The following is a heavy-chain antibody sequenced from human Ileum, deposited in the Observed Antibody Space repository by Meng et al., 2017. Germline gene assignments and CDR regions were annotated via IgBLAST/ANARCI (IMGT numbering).Heavy chain of an antibody. CDR1: GYTFTGYA. CDR3: VRHGGKYFDS. V-gene: IGHV1-3*05. CDR2: INAGNGNT. Sequence: VQLVKSGAEDSNPGASVSVPCKASGYTFTGYAMHWVRQAPGQRLEWMGWINAGNGNTNYSQKFQGRVTISVDKSKNQFSLRLTSVTAADTAIFYCVRHGGKYFDSWGQGTLVTVSS. J-gene: IGHJ4*02. D-gene: IGHD2-15*01.